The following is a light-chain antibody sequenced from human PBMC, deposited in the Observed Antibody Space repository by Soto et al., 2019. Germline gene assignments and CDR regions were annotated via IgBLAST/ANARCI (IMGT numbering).Light chain of an antibody. CDR1: QSVLYDSNKKNN. V-gene: IGKV4-1*01. Sequence: DNVLTQSPDSLAVSLGERATINCRSSQSVLYDSNKKNNLAWYQQKPGQPPKLLIYWASTRESGVPDRFSGSASGTDLTLTSSSLQAEDVAVYYCQQYYSTPYTFGQGTKVEIK. CDR3: QQYYSTPYT. CDR2: WAS. J-gene: IGKJ2*01.